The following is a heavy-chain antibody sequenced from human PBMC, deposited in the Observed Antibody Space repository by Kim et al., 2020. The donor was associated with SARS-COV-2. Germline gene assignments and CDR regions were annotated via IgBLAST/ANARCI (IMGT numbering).Heavy chain of an antibody. Sequence: KGRFTISRDNSKNSLYLQMNSLRTEDTALYYCAKDMTENHVVVPSPYMDVWGKGTTVTVSS. D-gene: IGHD2-2*01. V-gene: IGHV3-43*01. CDR3: AKDMTENHVVVPSPYMDV. J-gene: IGHJ6*03.